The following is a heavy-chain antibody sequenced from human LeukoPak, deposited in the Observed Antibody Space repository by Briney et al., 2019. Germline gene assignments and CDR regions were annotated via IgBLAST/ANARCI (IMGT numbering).Heavy chain of an antibody. J-gene: IGHJ4*02. CDR2: ISSSGSTI. Sequence: GGSLRLSCAASGFTFSDYYMSWIRQAPGKGLEWVSYISSSGSTIYYADPVKGRFTISRDNAKNSLYLQMNSLRAEDTAVYFCAKDRSWGMNSAEYWGQGTLVTVSS. D-gene: IGHD7-27*01. V-gene: IGHV3-11*04. CDR1: GFTFSDYY. CDR3: AKDRSWGMNSAEY.